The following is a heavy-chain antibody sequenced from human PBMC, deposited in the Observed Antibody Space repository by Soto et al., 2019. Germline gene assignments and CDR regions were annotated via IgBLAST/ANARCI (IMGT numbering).Heavy chain of an antibody. D-gene: IGHD6-13*01. CDR3: ARGPRTNYTSSWYPDDYYGMDV. J-gene: IGHJ6*02. CDR1: GFPFSSYA. V-gene: IGHV3-30-3*01. CDR2: ISDGGGSK. Sequence: PGGSLRLSCGASGFPFSSYAMHWVGRAPGKGLEWVSVISDGGGSKNYADSVRGRFTISRDNSKSTLYLQMNSLRAEDTAMYYCARGPRTNYTSSWYPDDYYGMDVWGQGTTVTVSS.